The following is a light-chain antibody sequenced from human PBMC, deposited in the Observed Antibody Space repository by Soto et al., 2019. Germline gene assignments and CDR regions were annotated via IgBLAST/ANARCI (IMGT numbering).Light chain of an antibody. V-gene: IGKV1-5*03. CDR1: QSINDL. CDR3: QQYFGYPWT. Sequence: DIQMTQSPSTLSASVGDRVTITCRASQSINDLLAWYQQKPGKAPNLLIYKASSLQSGVPSRFSGSGSGTEFTLTISSLQPDDFATFYCQQYFGYPWTFGQGTKVEIK. J-gene: IGKJ1*01. CDR2: KAS.